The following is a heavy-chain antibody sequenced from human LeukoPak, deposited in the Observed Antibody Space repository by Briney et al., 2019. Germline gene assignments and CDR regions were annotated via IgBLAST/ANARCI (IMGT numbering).Heavy chain of an antibody. CDR3: AKDLITVTNLSPMDV. Sequence: GGSLRLSCAASGFTFSNYGMSWVRQAPGKGLEWVSGLSGSGGSTPYADSVKGRFSISRDSSKTTLYLQMNSLRAEDTAVYYCAKDLITVTNLSPMDVWGKGTTVTVSS. CDR2: LSGSGGST. D-gene: IGHD4-11*01. J-gene: IGHJ6*03. CDR1: GFTFSNYG. V-gene: IGHV3-23*01.